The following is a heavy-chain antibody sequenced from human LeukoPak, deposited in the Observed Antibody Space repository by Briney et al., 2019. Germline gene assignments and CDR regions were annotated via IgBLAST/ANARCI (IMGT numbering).Heavy chain of an antibody. Sequence: ASVKVSCKASGGTFSSYAISWVRQAPGQGLEWMGWISGNNDNPNYGQKFQGRFTVTTDSSTSTAYMELRNLRSDGTAVYYCARDGTSTNDYWGQGTLVTVSS. J-gene: IGHJ4*02. CDR3: ARDGTSTNDY. CDR1: GGTFSSYA. D-gene: IGHD2-2*01. CDR2: ISGNNDNP. V-gene: IGHV1-18*01.